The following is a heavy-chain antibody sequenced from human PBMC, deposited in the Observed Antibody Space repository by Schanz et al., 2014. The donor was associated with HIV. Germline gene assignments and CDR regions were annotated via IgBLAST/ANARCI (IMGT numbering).Heavy chain of an antibody. J-gene: IGHJ5*02. Sequence: QVQLVQSGAEVKNPGASVKVSCKASGYTFSSYDINWVRQATGQGLEWMGWMNPNSGHTGYAQQLQGRIEMTTTTSISTAFMALRGLTSEDTAVYFCARARAKIEGRPVGNWFDPWGQGNLVTVSS. CDR1: GYTFSSYD. V-gene: IGHV1-8*01. CDR3: ARARAKIEGRPVGNWFDP. D-gene: IGHD6-6*01. CDR2: MNPNSGHT.